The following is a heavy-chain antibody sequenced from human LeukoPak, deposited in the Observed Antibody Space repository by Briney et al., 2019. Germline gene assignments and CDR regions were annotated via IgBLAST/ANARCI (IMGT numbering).Heavy chain of an antibody. CDR1: GGSISSSSNY. CDR3: ARCPLVITYYFDS. D-gene: IGHD3-22*01. CDR2: IYHSGNT. Sequence: SETLSLTCTVSGGSISSSSNYWGWVRQPPGKGLEWIGSIYHSGNTYYNPSLKSRVTISVDTSKKQFSLKLSSVTATDTAAYYCARCPLVITYYFDSWGQGTLVTVSS. J-gene: IGHJ4*02. V-gene: IGHV4-39*01.